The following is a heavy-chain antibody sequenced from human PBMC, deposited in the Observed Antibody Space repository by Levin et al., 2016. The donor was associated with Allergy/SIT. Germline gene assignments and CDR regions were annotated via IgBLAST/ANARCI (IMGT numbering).Heavy chain of an antibody. J-gene: IGHJ4*02. CDR3: VRITVVPY. Sequence: WVRQAPGQRLEWMGWINAGNGNTKYSQKFQGRVTITRDTSASTAYMELSSLRSEDTAVYYCVRITVVPYWGQGTLVTVSS. CDR2: INAGNGNT. D-gene: IGHD3-10*01. V-gene: IGHV1-3*01.